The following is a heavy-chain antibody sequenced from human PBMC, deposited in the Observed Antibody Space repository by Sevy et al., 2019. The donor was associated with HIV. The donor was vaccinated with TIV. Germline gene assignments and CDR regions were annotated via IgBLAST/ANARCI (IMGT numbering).Heavy chain of an antibody. CDR3: TTSPGATASFGGVSFSDHYYGIDV. D-gene: IGHD1-26*01. Sequence: GGSLRLSCAASGFTFSNACMSWVRQAPGKGLEWVGRIKSKTDGGTTDYAAPVKGRFTISRDDSKNTLYLQMNSLKTEDTAVYYCTTSPGATASFGGVSFSDHYYGIDVRGQGTTVTVSS. J-gene: IGHJ6*02. CDR2: IKSKTDGGTT. V-gene: IGHV3-15*01. CDR1: GFTFSNAC.